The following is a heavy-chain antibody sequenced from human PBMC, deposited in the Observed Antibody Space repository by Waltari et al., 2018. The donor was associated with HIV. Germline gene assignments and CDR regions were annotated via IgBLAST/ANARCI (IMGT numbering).Heavy chain of an antibody. CDR3: ARGLDILTGHYHWFLDV. Sequence: QVQLQESGPGLVKPSQTLSLTCTVSGGSITSGDYYWTWIRQPAGKGLGWIGRVYTRGSATYNPSLGSRVTMSLDTSKNQFSRKLTSVTAADTAVYYCARGLDILTGHYHWFLDVWGRGTLVTVSS. V-gene: IGHV4-61*02. D-gene: IGHD3-9*01. CDR2: VYTRGSA. J-gene: IGHJ2*01. CDR1: GGSITSGDYY.